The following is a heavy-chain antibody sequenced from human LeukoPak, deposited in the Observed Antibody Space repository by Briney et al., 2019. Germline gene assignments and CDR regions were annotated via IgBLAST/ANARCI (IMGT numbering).Heavy chain of an antibody. V-gene: IGHV4-31*03. D-gene: IGHD3-10*01. CDR1: GGSISSGGYY. CDR2: IYYSGST. CDR3: ARAGAYGSGTYGFDY. Sequence: SETLSLTCTVSGGSISSGGYYWSWIRPHPGQDLEWLGYIYYSGSTYYNPSLKSRGTISVDTSKNQFSLKLSSVTAADTAVYYCARAGAYGSGTYGFDYWGQGTLVTVSS. J-gene: IGHJ4*02.